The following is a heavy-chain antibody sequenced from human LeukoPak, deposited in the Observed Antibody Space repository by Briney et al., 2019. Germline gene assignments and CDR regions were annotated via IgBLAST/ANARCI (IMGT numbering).Heavy chain of an antibody. CDR1: GFTFSSYE. Sequence: GGSLRLSCAASGFTFSSYEMNWVRQAPGKGLEWVSYISSSSTTIYYADSVKGRFTISRDNSKSTLYIQMNSLRAEDTAVYYCARAKPKNMVRGLIMRRESRYYFDYWGQGTLVTVSS. CDR2: ISSSSTTI. J-gene: IGHJ4*02. CDR3: ARAKPKNMVRGLIMRRESRYYFDY. D-gene: IGHD3-10*01. V-gene: IGHV3-48*01.